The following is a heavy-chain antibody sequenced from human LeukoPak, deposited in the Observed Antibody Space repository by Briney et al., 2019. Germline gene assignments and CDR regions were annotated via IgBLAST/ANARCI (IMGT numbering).Heavy chain of an antibody. CDR3: AREYCSGGSCHKPFDY. D-gene: IGHD2-15*01. CDR2: ICAYNGNT. CDR1: GYTFTSYG. V-gene: IGHV1-18*01. J-gene: IGHJ4*02. Sequence: ASVKLSCKASGYTFTSYGISWVRQGPGQGGGWMGWICAYNGNTNYAQKLQGRVTMTTDTSTSTAYMELRSLRSDDTAVYYCAREYCSGGSCHKPFDYWGQGTLVTVSS.